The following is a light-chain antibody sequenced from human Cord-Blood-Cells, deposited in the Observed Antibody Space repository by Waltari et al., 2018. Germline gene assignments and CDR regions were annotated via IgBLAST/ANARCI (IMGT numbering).Light chain of an antibody. J-gene: IGKJ1*01. CDR3: QQYYSTPPA. V-gene: IGKV4-1*01. CDR1: QSVLYSSNNKNY. Sequence: DIVMTQYPDSLAVSLGERATINCKSSQSVLYSSNNKNYLAWYQQKPGQPPKLLIYWASTRESGVPDRFSGSGSGTDFTHTISSLQAEDVAVYYCQQYYSTPPAFGQGTKVEIK. CDR2: WAS.